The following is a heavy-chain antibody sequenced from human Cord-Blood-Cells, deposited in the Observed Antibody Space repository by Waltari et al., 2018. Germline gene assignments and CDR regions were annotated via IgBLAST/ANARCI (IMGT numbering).Heavy chain of an antibody. J-gene: IGHJ4*02. CDR2: ISSSGSTI. Sequence: EVQLVESGGGLVQPGGSLRLSCAASGFTFSSYAMNWVRQAPGKGLEWVSYISSSGSTIYYADSVKGRFTISRDNAKNSLYLQMNSLRAEDTAVYYCARDGVLLWFGELFDYWGQGTLVTVSS. CDR1: GFTFSSYA. V-gene: IGHV3-48*03. D-gene: IGHD3-10*01. CDR3: ARDGVLLWFGELFDY.